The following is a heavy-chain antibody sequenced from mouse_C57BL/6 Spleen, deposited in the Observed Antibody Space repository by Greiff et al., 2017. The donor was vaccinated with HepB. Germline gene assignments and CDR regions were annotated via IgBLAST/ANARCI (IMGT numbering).Heavy chain of an antibody. CDR3: ARGATIVTPYYAMDY. CDR1: GYTFTSYG. V-gene: IGHV1-81*01. Sequence: VQVVESGAELARPGASVKLSCKASGYTFTSYGISWVKQRTGQGLEWIGEIYPRSGNTYYNEKFKGKATLTADKSSSTAYMELRSLTSEDSAVYFCARGATIVTPYYAMDYWGQGTSVTVSS. D-gene: IGHD2-5*01. J-gene: IGHJ4*01. CDR2: IYPRSGNT.